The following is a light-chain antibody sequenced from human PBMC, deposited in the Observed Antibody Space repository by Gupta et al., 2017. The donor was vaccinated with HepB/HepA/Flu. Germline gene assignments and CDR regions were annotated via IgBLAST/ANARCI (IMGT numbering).Light chain of an antibody. CDR2: RNN. CDR1: INNVGNQG. J-gene: IGLJ3*02. V-gene: IGLV10-54*01. CDR3: SAWDSSLSVWV. Sequence: QAGLTQPPSVSKDLRPTATLACTGNINNVGNQGAGWLQQHQGHPPKLLSYRNNSRPSGISERVSAFRSGNRAFLTITGLQSDDEADYYCSAWDSSLSVWVFGGGTKLSVL.